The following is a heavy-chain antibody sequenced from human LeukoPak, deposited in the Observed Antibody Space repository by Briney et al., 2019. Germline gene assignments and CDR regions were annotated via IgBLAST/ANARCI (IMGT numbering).Heavy chain of an antibody. CDR1: GGSISSSNW. D-gene: IGHD3-9*01. Sequence: PSGTLSLTCAVSGGSISSSNWWSWVRQPPGKGLEWIGEIYHSGSTNYNPSHKSRVTISVDKSKNQFSLRLSSVTAADTAVYYCARGYFDWLLSSTPAAFGIWGQGTMVTVSS. V-gene: IGHV4-4*02. CDR3: ARGYFDWLLSSTPAAFGI. J-gene: IGHJ3*02. CDR2: IYHSGST.